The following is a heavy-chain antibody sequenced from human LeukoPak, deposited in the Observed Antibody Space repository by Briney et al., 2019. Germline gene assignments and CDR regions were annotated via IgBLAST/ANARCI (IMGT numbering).Heavy chain of an antibody. CDR1: GYTFTGYY. CDR3: ARDLPGIAVAGPDLYYFDY. CDR2: INPNSGGT. V-gene: IGHV1-2*02. J-gene: IGHJ4*02. Sequence: ASVKVSCKASGYTFTGYYMHWVRQAPGQGLEWMGWINPNSGGTNYAQKFQGRVTMTRDTSISTAYMELSRLRSDDTAVYYCARDLPGIAVAGPDLYYFDYWGQGTLVTVSS. D-gene: IGHD6-19*01.